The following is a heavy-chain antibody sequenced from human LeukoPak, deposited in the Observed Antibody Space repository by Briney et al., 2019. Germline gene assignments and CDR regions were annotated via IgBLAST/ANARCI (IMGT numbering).Heavy chain of an antibody. V-gene: IGHV3-30-3*01. D-gene: IGHD5-12*01. CDR1: GFTFSSYA. Sequence: PGGSLRLSCAASGFTFSSYAMHWVRQAPGKGLEWVAVISYDGSNKYHADSVKGRFTISRDNSKNTLYLQMNSLRAEDTAVYYCARDISSGYDYYFDYWGQGTLVTVSS. J-gene: IGHJ4*02. CDR2: ISYDGSNK. CDR3: ARDISSGYDYYFDY.